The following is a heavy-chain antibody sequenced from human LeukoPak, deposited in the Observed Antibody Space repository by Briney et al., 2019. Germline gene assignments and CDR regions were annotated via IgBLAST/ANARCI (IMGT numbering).Heavy chain of an antibody. CDR1: GYTFTSYA. J-gene: IGHJ4*02. V-gene: IGHV1-3*01. CDR2: INAGNGNT. Sequence: ASVKVSCKASGYTFTSYAMHWVRQAPGQRLEWMGWINAGNGNTKYSQKFQGRVTITRDTSASTAYMELSSLRSEDTAVCYCARDRWYSSSWYYFDYWGQGTLVTVSS. D-gene: IGHD6-13*01. CDR3: ARDRWYSSSWYYFDY.